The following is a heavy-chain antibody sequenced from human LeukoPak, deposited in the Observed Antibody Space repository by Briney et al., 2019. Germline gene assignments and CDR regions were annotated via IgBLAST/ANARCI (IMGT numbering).Heavy chain of an antibody. CDR2: INHSGST. CDR1: GGSFSGYY. Sequence: SETLSLTCAVYGGSFSGYYWSWIRQPPGKGLEWIGEINHSGSTNYNPSLKSRVTISVDTSKNQSSLKLSSVTAADTAVYYCAREPAGFFDYWGQGTLVTVSS. J-gene: IGHJ4*02. V-gene: IGHV4-34*01. CDR3: AREPAGFFDY.